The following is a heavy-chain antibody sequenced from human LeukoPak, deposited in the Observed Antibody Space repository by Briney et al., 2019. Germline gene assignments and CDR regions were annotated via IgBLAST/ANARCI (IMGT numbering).Heavy chain of an antibody. J-gene: IGHJ4*02. CDR2: ISSSSSYI. D-gene: IGHD6-13*01. Sequence: GGSLRLSCAASGFTFSSYSMKWVRQAPGKGLEWVSSISSSSSYIYYADSVKGRFTISRDNAKNSLYLQMNSLRAEDTAVYYCARAQSRIAAAGGGFDYWGQGTLVTVSS. CDR1: GFTFSSYS. V-gene: IGHV3-21*01. CDR3: ARAQSRIAAAGGGFDY.